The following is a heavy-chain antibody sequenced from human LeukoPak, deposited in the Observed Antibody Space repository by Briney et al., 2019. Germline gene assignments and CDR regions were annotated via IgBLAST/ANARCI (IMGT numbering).Heavy chain of an antibody. D-gene: IGHD6-6*01. V-gene: IGHV4-34*01. J-gene: IGHJ4*02. CDR3: ARGRDSIAARHFDC. CDR1: GGSFSGYY. Sequence: PSETLSLTCAVYGGSFSGYYWSWIRQPPGKGLEWIGEINHSGSTNYNPSLKSRVTISVDTSKNQFSLKLSSVTAADTAVYYCARGRDSIAARHFDCWGQGTLVTVSS. CDR2: INHSGST.